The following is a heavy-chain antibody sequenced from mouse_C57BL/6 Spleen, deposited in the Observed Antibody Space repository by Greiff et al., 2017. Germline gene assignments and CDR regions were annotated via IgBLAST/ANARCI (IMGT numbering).Heavy chain of an antibody. V-gene: IGHV8-2*01. D-gene: IGHD1-1*01. CDR3: WREVATLVATDY. Sequence: QVTLKESGPGLLQPSQSLSLACTSSGFSLSTSGMGLGWLRKPSGQALDWVASIWNNDNYYNPSLKSRLRITTETSNYQVFLKRTSVDTSDSATYYGAWREVATLVATDYWGQGTTLTVSS. CDR2: WNNDNY. CDR1: FSLSTSGMGL. J-gene: IGHJ2*01.